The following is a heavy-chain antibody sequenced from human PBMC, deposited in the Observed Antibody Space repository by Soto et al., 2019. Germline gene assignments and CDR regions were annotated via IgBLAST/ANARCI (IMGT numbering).Heavy chain of an antibody. J-gene: IGHJ4*02. CDR2: IYNGGGT. V-gene: IGHV3-53*02. D-gene: IGHD6-6*01. CDR1: GFTVSGNY. Sequence: EVQLVETGGGLIQPGGSLRLSCAASGFTVSGNYMSWVRQAPGKGLEWVSVIYNGGGTYYADSVKGRFTISRDSSKNTLYLQMNSRRAVDTAVYYCASTRGSSYDYWGQGTLVTVSS. CDR3: ASTRGSSYDY.